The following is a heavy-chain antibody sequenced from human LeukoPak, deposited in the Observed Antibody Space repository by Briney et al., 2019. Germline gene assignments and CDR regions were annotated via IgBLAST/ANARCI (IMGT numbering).Heavy chain of an antibody. CDR3: AREGYNYGLDY. CDR2: INHSGST. D-gene: IGHD1-1*01. CDR1: GGSFSGYY. V-gene: IGHV4-34*01. Sequence: PSETLSLTCAVYGGSFSGYYWSWIRQPPGKGLEWIGEINHSGSTNYNPSLKSRVTISVDTSKNQFSLKLSSVTAADTAVYYCAREGYNYGLDYWGPGTLVTVSS. J-gene: IGHJ4*02.